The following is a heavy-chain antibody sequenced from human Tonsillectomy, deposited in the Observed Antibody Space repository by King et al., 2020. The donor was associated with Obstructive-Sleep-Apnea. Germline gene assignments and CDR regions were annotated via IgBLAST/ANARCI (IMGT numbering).Heavy chain of an antibody. J-gene: IGHJ5*02. CDR2: IYSSGST. V-gene: IGHV4-4*07. Sequence: QLQESGPGLVKPSETLSLTCNVSNGSISSYYWSWIRQPAGKGLGYIWRIYSSGSTNYNPPLKCRVTMSVDTSKNQFSLNLTAVSAADTAVYYCARGRYGSGSSQTWIDPWGQGALVTVSS. D-gene: IGHD3-10*01. CDR1: NGSISSYY. CDR3: ARGRYGSGSSQTWIDP.